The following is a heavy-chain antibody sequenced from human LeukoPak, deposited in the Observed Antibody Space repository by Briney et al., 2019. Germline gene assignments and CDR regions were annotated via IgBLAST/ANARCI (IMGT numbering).Heavy chain of an antibody. V-gene: IGHV1-2*02. D-gene: IGHD2-15*01. J-gene: IGHJ3*02. CDR3: ARGGGSSYAFDI. CDR2: INPNSGGT. Sequence: ASVKVSCKASGYTFTGYYMHWVRQAPGQGLEWMGWINPNSGGTNYAQKFQGRVTMTRDTSISTAYMELSSLRSEDTAVYYCARGGGSSYAFDIWGQGTMVTVSS. CDR1: GYTFTGYY.